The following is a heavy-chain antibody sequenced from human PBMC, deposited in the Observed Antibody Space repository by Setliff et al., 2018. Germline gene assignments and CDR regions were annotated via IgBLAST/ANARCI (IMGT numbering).Heavy chain of an antibody. CDR2: IYTSGNT. J-gene: IGHJ3*02. D-gene: IGHD1-26*01. CDR1: GGSISNYY. CDR3: ARKGVSALSGAFDM. V-gene: IGHV4-4*07. Sequence: PSETLSLTCTVSGGSISNYYWSWTRQPAGKGLEWSVRIYTSGNTNSNPSLKSRVTMSVDTSKNQFSLKLSSVTAADTAVYYCARKGVSALSGAFDMWGQGTMVAVSS.